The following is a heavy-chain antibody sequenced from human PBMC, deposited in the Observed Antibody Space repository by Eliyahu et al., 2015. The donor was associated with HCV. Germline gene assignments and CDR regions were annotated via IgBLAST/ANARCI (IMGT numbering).Heavy chain of an antibody. V-gene: IGHV3-74*01. CDR1: GFTTGTYW. CDR3: ARGASGYGNFDY. J-gene: IGHJ4*02. CDR2: ICSDGRTT. Sequence: EVQLVESGGGVVEPGGSLRLSCTASGFTTGTYWMHWVRQAPGKGLVLGSRICSDGRTTNYADSVQGRFTISRDNARNTLYLQMNSLRAEDMGVYSCARGASGYGNFDYWGQGTLVIVSS. D-gene: IGHD6-25*01.